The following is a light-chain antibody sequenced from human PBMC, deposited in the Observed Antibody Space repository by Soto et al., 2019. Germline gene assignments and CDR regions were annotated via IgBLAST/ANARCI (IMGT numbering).Light chain of an antibody. CDR3: QQSYSTLPIT. V-gene: IGKV1-5*03. CDR2: IAS. Sequence: DIQMTQSPSSLSASFGDRVTITCRASQSISTFLAWYQQKPGKAPKLLVYIASSLESGVPSRFSGSGCGTEFSLTISSLQTADFAAYYCQQSYSTLPITFGQGTRLEIK. CDR1: QSISTF. J-gene: IGKJ5*01.